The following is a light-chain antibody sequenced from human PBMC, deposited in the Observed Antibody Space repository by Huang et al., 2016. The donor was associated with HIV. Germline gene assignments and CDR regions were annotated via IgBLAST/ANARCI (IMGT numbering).Light chain of an antibody. CDR2: WAT. J-gene: IGKJ1*01. CDR3: QQYYNSFWT. CDR1: QSLLYSSNKKNY. Sequence: DIVMTQSPDSLTVSPGERATIHCKSSQSLLYSSNKKNYLNWYQQKPGQPPKLLIYWATARESGVPYRFSGSGSGTNFTLTIDSLQADDVAVYYCQQYYNSFWTFGQGTKVQMK. V-gene: IGKV4-1*01.